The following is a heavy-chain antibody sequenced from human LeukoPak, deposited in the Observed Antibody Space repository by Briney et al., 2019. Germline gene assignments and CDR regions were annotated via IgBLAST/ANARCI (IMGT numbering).Heavy chain of an antibody. D-gene: IGHD1-26*01. J-gene: IGHJ2*01. CDR2: IYYSGST. CDR1: GGSISSYY. V-gene: IGHV4-59*01. Sequence: PSETLSLTCTVSGGSISSYYWSWIRQPPGKGLEWIGYIYYSGSTNYNPSLKSRVTISVDTSKNQFSLKLSSVTAADTAVYYCARDGGSPNWYFDLWGRGTLVTVSS. CDR3: ARDGGSPNWYFDL.